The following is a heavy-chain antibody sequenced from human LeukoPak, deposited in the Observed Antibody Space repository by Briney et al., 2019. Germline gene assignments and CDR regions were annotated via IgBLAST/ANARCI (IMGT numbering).Heavy chain of an antibody. D-gene: IGHD6-19*01. CDR2: IYYSGST. CDR1: GGSIRSSSYY. V-gene: IGHV4-39*01. Sequence: SETLSLTCTVSGGSIRSSSYYWGWIRQPPGKGLEWIGSIYYSGSTYYNPSLKSRVTISVDTSKNQFSLKLSSVTAADTAVYYCARHRTGSSGWYGGPYYFDYWGQGTLVTVSS. J-gene: IGHJ4*02. CDR3: ARHRTGSSGWYGGPYYFDY.